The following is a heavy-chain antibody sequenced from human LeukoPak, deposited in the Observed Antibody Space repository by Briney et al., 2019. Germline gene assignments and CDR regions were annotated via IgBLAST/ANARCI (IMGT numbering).Heavy chain of an antibody. D-gene: IGHD6-13*01. Sequence: PGGSLRLSCAASGFTFSSYWMSWVRQAPGKGLEWVANIKQDGSEKYYVDSVKGRFTSSRDNAKNSLYLQMNSLRAEDTAVYYCAKDLWQQLPRIFDYWGQGTRSPSPQ. J-gene: IGHJ4*02. CDR2: IKQDGSEK. CDR1: GFTFSSYW. V-gene: IGHV3-7*03. CDR3: AKDLWQQLPRIFDY.